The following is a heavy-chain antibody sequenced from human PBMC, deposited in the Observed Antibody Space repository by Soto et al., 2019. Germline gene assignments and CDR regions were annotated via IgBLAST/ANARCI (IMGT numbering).Heavy chain of an antibody. J-gene: IGHJ4*02. CDR1: GFTFSDYY. Sequence: EVQLVESGGTLVQPGGSLRLSCAVSGFTFSDYYMDWVRQAPGKGLEWVGRTKDKAERYSTEYAASVRGRFTVSRDDLKNSLYLQMNSLKTEDTAVYYCARGGGNYYRTSGYYADYWGQGTLVTVSS. V-gene: IGHV3-72*01. D-gene: IGHD3-22*01. CDR3: ARGGGNYYRTSGYYADY. CDR2: TKDKAERYST.